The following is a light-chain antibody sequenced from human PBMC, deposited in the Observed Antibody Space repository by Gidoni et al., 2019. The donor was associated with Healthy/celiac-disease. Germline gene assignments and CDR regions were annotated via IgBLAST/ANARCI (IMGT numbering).Light chain of an antibody. J-gene: IGKJ5*01. V-gene: IGKV3-15*01. Sequence: EIVMTQSPATLSVYPGERATLSCRASQSVSSNLAWYQQKPGQAPSLLIYGASTRATGIPARLSGSGSGTEFTLTISSLQSEDFAVYYCQQYNNWPTITFGQXTRLEIK. CDR3: QQYNNWPTIT. CDR2: GAS. CDR1: QSVSSN.